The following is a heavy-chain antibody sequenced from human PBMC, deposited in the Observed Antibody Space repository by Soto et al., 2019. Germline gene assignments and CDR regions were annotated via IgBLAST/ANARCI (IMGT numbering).Heavy chain of an antibody. D-gene: IGHD3-3*01. CDR3: ARGVRFLEWLSPYYFDY. J-gene: IGHJ4*02. CDR2: IYYSGST. Sequence: SETLSLTCTVSGGSISSYYWSWIRQPPGKGLEWIGYIYYSGSTNYNPSLKSRVTISVDTSKNQFSLKLSSVTAADTAVYYCARGVRFLEWLSPYYFDYWGQGTLVTVSS. V-gene: IGHV4-59*01. CDR1: GGSISSYY.